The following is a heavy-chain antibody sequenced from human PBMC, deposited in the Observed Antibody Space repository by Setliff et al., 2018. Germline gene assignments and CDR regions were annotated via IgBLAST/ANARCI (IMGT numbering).Heavy chain of an antibody. J-gene: IGHJ5*02. Sequence: SETLSLTCTVSGGSMIGGHYYWSWIRQLPGKGLEWIAYIYYRGNTYYNPSLKSRVTISVDTSKNQFSLKINSVTAADTAVYYCARGHCSSGECPNYFDPWGQGTQVTAPQ. CDR2: IYYRGNT. D-gene: IGHD2-15*01. V-gene: IGHV4-31*03. CDR1: GGSMIGGHYY. CDR3: ARGHCSSGECPNYFDP.